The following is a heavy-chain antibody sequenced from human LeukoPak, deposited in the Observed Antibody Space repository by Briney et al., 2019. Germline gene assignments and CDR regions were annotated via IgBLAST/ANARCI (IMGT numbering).Heavy chain of an antibody. Sequence: ASVKVSCKASGYTFTSYGISWVRQAPGQGLEWMGWISAYNGNTNYAQKVQGRVTMTTDTSASTAYMELRSLRSDDPALYYCARDHGPGYSSGWYDYWGQGTLVTVSS. J-gene: IGHJ4*02. D-gene: IGHD6-19*01. V-gene: IGHV1-18*01. CDR1: GYTFTSYG. CDR2: ISAYNGNT. CDR3: ARDHGPGYSSGWYDY.